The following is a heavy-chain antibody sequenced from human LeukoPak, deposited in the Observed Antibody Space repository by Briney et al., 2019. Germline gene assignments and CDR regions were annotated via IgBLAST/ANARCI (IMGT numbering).Heavy chain of an antibody. CDR1: GYTFTSYY. D-gene: IGHD6-13*01. Sequence: ASVKVSCKASGYTFTSYYMHWVRQAPGQGLEWMGIINPSGGSTSYAQKFQGRVTMTRDTSTSTVYMELSSLRSEDTAVYYCARDRDSSSWYDRPYYYYMDVWGKGTTVTVSS. V-gene: IGHV1-46*01. J-gene: IGHJ6*03. CDR3: ARDRDSSSWYDRPYYYYMDV. CDR2: INPSGGST.